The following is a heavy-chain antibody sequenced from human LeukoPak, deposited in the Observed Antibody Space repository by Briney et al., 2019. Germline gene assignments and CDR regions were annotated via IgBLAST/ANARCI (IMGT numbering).Heavy chain of an antibody. V-gene: IGHV1-46*01. CDR3: ARDQEAFDY. Sequence: ASVKVSCTASGYSFTSNYIHRVRQAPGQGLEWMGMIHPRDGSTSYAQKFQGRVTVTRDTSTSTVHMELSGLRSEDTAVYYCARDQEAFDYWGQGTLVTVSS. J-gene: IGHJ4*02. CDR1: GYSFTSNY. CDR2: IHPRDGST.